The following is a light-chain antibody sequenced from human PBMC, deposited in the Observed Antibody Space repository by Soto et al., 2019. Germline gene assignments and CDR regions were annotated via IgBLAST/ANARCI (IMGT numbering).Light chain of an antibody. V-gene: IGKV1-5*03. CDR1: QSVGTW. CDR3: QQYSSYLRT. J-gene: IGKJ1*01. CDR2: KAS. Sequence: DIQMTQSPSTLSASVGDRVTITCRASQSVGTWLAWYQQKPGKAPNLLLYKASNLEGGVPSRFSGSGSGTEFALTISSLQPDDFAPYYYQQYSSYLRTFGQGTKVEIK.